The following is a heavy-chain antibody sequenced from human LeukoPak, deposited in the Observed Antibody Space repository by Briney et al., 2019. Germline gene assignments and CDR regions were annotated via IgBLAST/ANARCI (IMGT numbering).Heavy chain of an antibody. D-gene: IGHD2-21*01. V-gene: IGHV3-74*01. J-gene: IGHJ4*02. CDR3: ARGSGGDYDY. CDR1: GFTFSSYW. Sequence: PGGSLRLSCAASGFTFSSYWMHWVREAPGKGLLWVSRINSDGSSTSYADSVKGRFTISRDNSKNTLYLQMNSLRAEDTAVYYCARGSGGDYDYWGQGTLVTVSS. CDR2: INSDGSST.